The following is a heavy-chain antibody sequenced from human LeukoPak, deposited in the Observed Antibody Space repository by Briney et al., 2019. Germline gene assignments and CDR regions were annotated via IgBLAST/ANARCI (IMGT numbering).Heavy chain of an antibody. CDR1: GFIFSDYS. J-gene: IGHJ5*02. CDR3: AKGGYITWFDP. Sequence: RAGGSLRLSCAASGFIFSDYSMSWVRQAPGKGLEWVSTIRSNGADTYYADSVKGRFTISRDNSKNTLYLEMNRLRAEDTAVYYCAKGGYITWFDPWGQGTLVTVSS. CDR2: IRSNGADT. D-gene: IGHD2-15*01. V-gene: IGHV3-23*01.